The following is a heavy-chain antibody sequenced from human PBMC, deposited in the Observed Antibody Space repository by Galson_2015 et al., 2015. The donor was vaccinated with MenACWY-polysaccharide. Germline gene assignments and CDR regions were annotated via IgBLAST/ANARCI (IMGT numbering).Heavy chain of an antibody. J-gene: IGHJ3*02. CDR2: VSGSGGGA. CDR1: GFSFSTYA. CDR3: AKDNIGCTSASCFAFDI. D-gene: IGHD2-2*01. V-gene: IGHV3-23*01. Sequence: SLRLCCAASGFSFSTYAMTWVRQGPGKGLEWVSAVSGSGGGAKYADSVKGRFTISRDNSKNTLYLQMNSLRAEDTALYYCAKDNIGCTSASCFAFDIWGQGTMVTVSS.